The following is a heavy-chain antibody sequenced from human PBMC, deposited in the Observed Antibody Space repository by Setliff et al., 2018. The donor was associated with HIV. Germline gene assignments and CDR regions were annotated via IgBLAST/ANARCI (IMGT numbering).Heavy chain of an antibody. CDR3: ARGRHIEATIPLDH. V-gene: IGHV4-34*01. D-gene: IGHD5-12*01. Sequence: SETLSLTCTVSGGSISSHFWTWIRQPPNEGLEWIGEINDRGNTNYMPSLRSRVTISVDTSKNQFSLKLTSVTAADSAIYYCARGRHIEATIPLDHWGQGTLVTVSS. J-gene: IGHJ4*02. CDR1: GGSISSHF. CDR2: INDRGNT.